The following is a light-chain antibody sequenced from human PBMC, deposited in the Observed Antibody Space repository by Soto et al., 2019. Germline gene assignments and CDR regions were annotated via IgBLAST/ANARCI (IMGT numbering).Light chain of an antibody. J-gene: IGLJ3*02. CDR1: SSDVGGYNY. CDR2: EVS. Sequence: QSALTRPASVSGSPGQSITISCTGTSSDVGGYNYVSWYQQHPGKAPKLMIYEVSNRPSGVSNRFSGSESGNTASLTISGLQAEDEADYYCSSYTSSSTWVFGGGTKLTVL. V-gene: IGLV2-14*01. CDR3: SSYTSSSTWV.